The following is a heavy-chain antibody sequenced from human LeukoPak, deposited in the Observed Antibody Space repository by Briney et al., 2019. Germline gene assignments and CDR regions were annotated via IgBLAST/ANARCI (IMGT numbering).Heavy chain of an antibody. CDR3: ARRARYYYGSRPGMDV. Sequence: GGSLRLSCAASGFTFSSYSMNWVRQAPGKGLEWVSFIYSGGNTYYADSVKGRFTISRDNSKNTLYLQMNSLRAEDTAVYYCARRARYYYGSRPGMDVWGQGTTVTVSS. J-gene: IGHJ6*02. D-gene: IGHD3-10*01. CDR2: IYSGGNT. CDR1: GFTFSSYS. V-gene: IGHV3-66*01.